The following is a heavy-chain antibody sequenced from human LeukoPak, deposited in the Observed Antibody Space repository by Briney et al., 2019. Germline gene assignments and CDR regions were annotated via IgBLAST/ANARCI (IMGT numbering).Heavy chain of an antibody. CDR3: ARIRVGSLRAFDF. CDR1: GFTFSSYA. Sequence: GRSLRLSCAASGFTFSSYAMHWVRQAPGKGLEWVAVISYDGSNKYYADSVKGRFTISRDNSKNSLYLQMNSLRADDTAVYYCARIRVGSLRAFDFWGQGTLVTVSS. J-gene: IGHJ4*02. V-gene: IGHV3-30-3*01. CDR2: ISYDGSNK. D-gene: IGHD3-10*01.